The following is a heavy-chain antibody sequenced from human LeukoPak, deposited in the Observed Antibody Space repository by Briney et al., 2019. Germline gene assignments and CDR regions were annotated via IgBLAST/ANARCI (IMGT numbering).Heavy chain of an antibody. Sequence: SVKVSCKASGGTFSSYAISWVRQAPGQGLEWMGGIIPIFGTANYAQKFQGRVTITADESTSTAYMELSSLRAEDTAVYYCATARKRIQLWLHVYWGQGTLVTVSS. CDR1: GGTFSSYA. CDR2: IIPIFGTA. J-gene: IGHJ4*02. D-gene: IGHD5-18*01. CDR3: ATARKRIQLWLHVY. V-gene: IGHV1-69*13.